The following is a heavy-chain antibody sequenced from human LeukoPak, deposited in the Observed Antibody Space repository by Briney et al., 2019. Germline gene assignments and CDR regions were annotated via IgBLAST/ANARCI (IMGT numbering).Heavy chain of an antibody. Sequence: SETLSLTCTVSGGSISSGGYYWSWIRQHPGKGLEWIGYIYYSGSTNYNPSLKSRVTISVDTSKNQFSLKLSSVTAADTAVYYCARLSGSESGSWGQGTLVTVSS. V-gene: IGHV4-61*08. CDR3: ARLSGSESGS. CDR2: IYYSGST. CDR1: GGSISSGGYY. J-gene: IGHJ4*02. D-gene: IGHD2/OR15-2a*01.